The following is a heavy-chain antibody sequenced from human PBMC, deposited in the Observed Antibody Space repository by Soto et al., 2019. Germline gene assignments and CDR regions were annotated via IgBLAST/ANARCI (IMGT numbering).Heavy chain of an antibody. Sequence: SETLSLTCTVSGGSISSASYYRGWIRQPPGRGLEWIGSVYYSGSTYYNPSLRSRVTISVDTSKSQFSLKLSSVTAADTAVYYCATIFWSGYYYLDNWGQGTPVTVSS. CDR2: VYYSGST. CDR1: GGSISSASYY. J-gene: IGHJ4*02. D-gene: IGHD3-3*01. V-gene: IGHV4-39*01. CDR3: ATIFWSGYYYLDN.